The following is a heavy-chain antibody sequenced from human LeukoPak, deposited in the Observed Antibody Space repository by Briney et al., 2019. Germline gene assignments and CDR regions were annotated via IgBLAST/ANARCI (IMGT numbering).Heavy chain of an antibody. CDR2: IYGGGHT. CDR3: ATGGRSGMAFDF. D-gene: IGHD2-8*01. Sequence: GGSLRLSCSFSGFIATSNYMAWVRQSPGKGLQWISFIYGGGHTLSADSVRDRFSISRNNSKSTLYLQMNSVRVEDTAVYYCATGGRSGMAFDFWGQGTLVTVSS. CDR1: GFIATSNY. J-gene: IGHJ4*02. V-gene: IGHV3-53*01.